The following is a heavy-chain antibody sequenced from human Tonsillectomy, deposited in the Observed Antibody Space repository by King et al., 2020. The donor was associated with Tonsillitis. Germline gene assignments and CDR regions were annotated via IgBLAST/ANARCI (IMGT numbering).Heavy chain of an antibody. CDR1: GYSISSGYY. CDR3: ASLEDSDAFDI. D-gene: IGHD2-15*01. V-gene: IGHV4-38-2*01. Sequence: QLQLQESGPGLVKPSETLSLTCAVSGYSISSGYYWGWIRQPPGKGLEWIGSIYRSGSTYYNPSLKSRVTISVDTSKNQFSLKLSSVTAADTAVYYCASLEDSDAFDIWGQGTMVTVSS. J-gene: IGHJ3*02. CDR2: IYRSGST.